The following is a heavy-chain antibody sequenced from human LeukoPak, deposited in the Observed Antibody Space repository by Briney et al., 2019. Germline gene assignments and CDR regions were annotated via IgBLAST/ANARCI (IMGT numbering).Heavy chain of an antibody. J-gene: IGHJ4*02. D-gene: IGHD2-8*02. CDR1: GFAFSSYA. CDR2: ISYDGRIK. Sequence: QPGRSLRLSCAASGFAFSSYAIPRVRQAPGKGLEWVSFISYDGRIKYYADSVKGRLTISRDNSKNTLSLQMNSLRAEDTAIYYCARDLSEKYCIDYWGQGTLVTVSS. V-gene: IGHV3-30-3*01. CDR3: ARDLSEKYCIDY.